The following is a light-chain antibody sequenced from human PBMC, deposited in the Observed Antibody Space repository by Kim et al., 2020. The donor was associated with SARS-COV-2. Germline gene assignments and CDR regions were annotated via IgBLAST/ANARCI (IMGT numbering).Light chain of an antibody. V-gene: IGKV3-20*01. CDR1: QSLTSHH. Sequence: SPGERATLFCRASQSLTSHHLAWYQQKGGQAPRLLFYGASTRATGRPDSVSAGGSGTDFALTINRLEPGDFAVYYCQQYGSSPPITFGQDTEQEI. CDR3: QQYGSSPPIT. J-gene: IGKJ2*01. CDR2: GAS.